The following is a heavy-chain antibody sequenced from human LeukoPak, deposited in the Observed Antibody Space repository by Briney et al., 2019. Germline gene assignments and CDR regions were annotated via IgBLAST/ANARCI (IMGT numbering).Heavy chain of an antibody. Sequence: ASVKVSCKASGYTFSGYYMHWVRQAPGQGLEWMGWINPNSGDTNYAQKFQDRVTMTRDTSISTAYMELSRLTSDDTAVYYCARVPVYAIYFDYWGQGTLVTVSS. D-gene: IGHD2-8*01. CDR2: INPNSGDT. CDR3: ARVPVYAIYFDY. V-gene: IGHV1-2*02. J-gene: IGHJ4*02. CDR1: GYTFSGYY.